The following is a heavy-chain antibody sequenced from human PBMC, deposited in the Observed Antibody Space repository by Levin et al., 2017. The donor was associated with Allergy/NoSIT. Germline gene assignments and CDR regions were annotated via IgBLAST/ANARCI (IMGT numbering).Heavy chain of an antibody. J-gene: IGHJ6*03. CDR2: ISYDGSNK. V-gene: IGHV3-30-3*01. D-gene: IGHD6-13*01. Sequence: PSGGSLRLSCAASGFTFSSYAMHWVRQAPGKGLEWVAVISYDGSNKYYADSVKGRFTISRDNSKNTLYLQMNSLRAEDTAVYYCARDDHPTRARAAAMKGFNYYYYYMDVWGKGTTVTVSS. CDR3: ARDDHPTRARAAAMKGFNYYYYYMDV. CDR1: GFTFSSYA.